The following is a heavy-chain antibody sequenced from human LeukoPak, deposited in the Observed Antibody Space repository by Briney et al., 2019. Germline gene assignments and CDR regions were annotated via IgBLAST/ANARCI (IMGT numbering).Heavy chain of an antibody. CDR3: TRVGYIDEGIDY. CDR2: IKQDGSKK. J-gene: IGHJ4*02. CDR1: GFTFSTNA. D-gene: IGHD5-24*01. V-gene: IGHV3-7*04. Sequence: GGSLRLSCLTSGFTFSTNAMTWVRQAPGKGLEWVANIKQDGSKKSYVDSVKGRFTISRDNAKNSLYLQMNSLRAEDTAIYYCTRVGYIDEGIDYWGQGTLVTVSS.